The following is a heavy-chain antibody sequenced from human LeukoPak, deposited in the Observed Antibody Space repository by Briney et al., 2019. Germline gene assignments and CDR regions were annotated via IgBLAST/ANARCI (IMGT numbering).Heavy chain of an antibody. J-gene: IGHJ4*02. V-gene: IGHV3-7*01. CDR2: IKQDGSEK. CDR3: ARDLALDCSSISCYFY. Sequence: GGSLRLSCAASGFTFSSYWMSWVRQAPGKGLEWVANIKQDGSEKYYVDSVKGRFTISRDNAKNSLYLQMNSLRAEDTAVYYCARDLALDCSSISCYFYWGQGTLVTVSS. D-gene: IGHD2-2*01. CDR1: GFTFSSYW.